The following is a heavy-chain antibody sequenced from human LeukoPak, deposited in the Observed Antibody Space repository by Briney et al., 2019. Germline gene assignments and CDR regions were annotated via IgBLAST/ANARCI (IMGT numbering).Heavy chain of an antibody. D-gene: IGHD2-15*01. Sequence: PSETLSLTCSVSGASISSYYCSWLRQPPGKGLEWIGYMYYSGSTNYNPSLKSRVTISVDMSKNQFSLKLSSVTAADTAVYYCVRSSTYHLFDDWGQGTLVTVSS. CDR1: GASISSYY. V-gene: IGHV4-59*08. CDR3: VRSSTYHLFDD. CDR2: MYYSGST. J-gene: IGHJ4*02.